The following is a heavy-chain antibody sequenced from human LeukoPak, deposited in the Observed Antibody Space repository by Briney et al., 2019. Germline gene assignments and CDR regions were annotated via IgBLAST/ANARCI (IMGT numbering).Heavy chain of an antibody. Sequence: ASVKVSCKASGYTFTSYYIHWVRQAPGQGLEWMGIINPRSSSTTYAQKFQGRVTMTRDTSTSTVYMEVSSLRTEDTAVYYCARRHCGGDCYSTYYYYYGMDVWGQGTRSPSP. CDR3: ARRHCGGDCYSTYYYYYGMDV. CDR2: INPRSSST. J-gene: IGHJ6*02. CDR1: GYTFTSYY. V-gene: IGHV1-46*01. D-gene: IGHD2-21*02.